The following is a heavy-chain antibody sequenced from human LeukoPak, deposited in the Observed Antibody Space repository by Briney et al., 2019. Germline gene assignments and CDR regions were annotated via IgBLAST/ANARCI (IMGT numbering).Heavy chain of an antibody. D-gene: IGHD6-19*01. CDR3: ARHELWLIRDY. CDR1: GGSINSSNNY. V-gene: IGHV4-39*01. CDR2: IHESGNT. Sequence: SETLSLTCTVSGGSINSSNNYWGWIRQPPGKGLEWIGSIHESGNTQYNPSLKSRVTISVDTSKNQFTLRLSSVTATDTAVYYCARHELWLIRDYWGQGTQVTVSS. J-gene: IGHJ4*02.